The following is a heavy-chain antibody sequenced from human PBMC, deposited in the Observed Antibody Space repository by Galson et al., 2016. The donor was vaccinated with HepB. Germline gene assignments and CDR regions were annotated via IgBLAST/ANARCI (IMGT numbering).Heavy chain of an antibody. CDR2: IHYSGST. CDR1: GDSISSFY. J-gene: IGHJ4*02. D-gene: IGHD3-3*01. Sequence: SETLSLTCIVSGDSISSFYWSWIRQPPGRGLEWIGYIHYSGSTNHNPSLKSRVTISVDTSKNQFSLKLSSVTAADTAVYYCARAPIDFWSGYYFDYWGQGTLVTVSS. CDR3: ARAPIDFWSGYYFDY. V-gene: IGHV4-59*01.